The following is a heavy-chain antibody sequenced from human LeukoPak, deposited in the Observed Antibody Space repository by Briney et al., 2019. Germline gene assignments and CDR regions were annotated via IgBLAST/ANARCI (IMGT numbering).Heavy chain of an antibody. D-gene: IGHD6-19*01. J-gene: IGHJ6*02. CDR1: GFTFSSYG. V-gene: IGHV3-30*03. CDR3: ARDQVYSSGDGMDV. CDR2: ISYDGSNK. Sequence: GGSLRLSCAASGFTFSSYGMHWVRQAPGKGLEWVAVISYDGSNKYYADSVKGRFTISRDNSKNTLYLQMNSLRAEDTAVYYCARDQVYSSGDGMDVWGQGTTVTVSS.